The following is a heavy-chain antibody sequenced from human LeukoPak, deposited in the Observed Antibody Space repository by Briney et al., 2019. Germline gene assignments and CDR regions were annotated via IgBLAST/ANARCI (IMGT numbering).Heavy chain of an antibody. CDR3: ARDGDSSGYPYYYYGMDV. V-gene: IGHV3-23*01. CDR1: GFTFSSYA. J-gene: IGHJ6*02. CDR2: ISGSGGST. Sequence: SGGSLRLSCAASGFTFSSYAMSWVRQAPGRGLEWVSGISGSGGSTYYADSLKGRFTISRDNSKNTLYLQMNSLRAEDTAVYYCARDGDSSGYPYYYYGMDVWGQGTTVTVSS. D-gene: IGHD3-22*01.